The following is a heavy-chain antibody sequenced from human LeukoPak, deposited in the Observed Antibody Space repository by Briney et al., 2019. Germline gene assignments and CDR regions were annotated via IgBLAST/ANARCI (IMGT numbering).Heavy chain of an antibody. CDR2: TSGSGANT. V-gene: IGHV3-23*01. D-gene: IGHD5-12*01. CDR1: GFTLRSYD. CDR3: AKEYSGYDFDY. J-gene: IGHJ4*02. Sequence: GGSLRLSCAASGFTLRSYDMSWVRQAPGKGLEWVAATSGSGANTYYADSVKGRFTISRDNSQNTLYLQMDSLRAEDTVVYYCAKEYSGYDFDYWGQGTLVTVSS.